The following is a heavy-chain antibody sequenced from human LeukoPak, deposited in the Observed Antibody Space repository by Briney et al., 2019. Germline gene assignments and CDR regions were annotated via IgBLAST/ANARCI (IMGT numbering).Heavy chain of an antibody. J-gene: IGHJ4*02. CDR1: GYTFTGYY. Sequence: ASVKVSCKASGYTFTGYYMHWVRQAPGQGLEWMGWINPNSGGTNYAQKFQGRVTMTRDTSISTAYMELSRLRSDDTAVYYCARGEANWGSNFDYWGQGTLVTVSS. V-gene: IGHV1-2*02. CDR2: INPNSGGT. D-gene: IGHD7-27*01. CDR3: ARGEANWGSNFDY.